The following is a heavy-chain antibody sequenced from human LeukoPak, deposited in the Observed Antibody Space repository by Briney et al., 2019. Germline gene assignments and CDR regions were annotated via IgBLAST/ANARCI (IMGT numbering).Heavy chain of an antibody. D-gene: IGHD6-13*01. V-gene: IGHV1-2*02. CDR3: ARGEGLIAASNWFDP. CDR1: GYTFTGYY. CDR2: INPNSGGT. Sequence: ASVKVSCKASGYTFTGYYMHWVRQAPGPGLEWMGWINPNSGGTNYSQKFQGRVTMTRDTSISTAYMELSRLRSDDTAVYYCARGEGLIAASNWFDPWGQGTLVTVSS. J-gene: IGHJ5*02.